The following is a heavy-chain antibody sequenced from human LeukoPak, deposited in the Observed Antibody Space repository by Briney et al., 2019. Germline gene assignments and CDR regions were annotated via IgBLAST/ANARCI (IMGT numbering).Heavy chain of an antibody. Sequence: GGSLRLSCAASTFSFSDYPLHWVRQAPGKGLEWVAVISYDGDDQYYAHSVKGRFTISRDNSKNTLYLQMDSLISDDTAVYYCARAYHEDYYFDFWGQGTLVTVSS. J-gene: IGHJ4*02. CDR3: ARAYHEDYYFDF. CDR2: ISYDGDDQ. V-gene: IGHV3-30*08. CDR1: TFSFSDYP. D-gene: IGHD1-14*01.